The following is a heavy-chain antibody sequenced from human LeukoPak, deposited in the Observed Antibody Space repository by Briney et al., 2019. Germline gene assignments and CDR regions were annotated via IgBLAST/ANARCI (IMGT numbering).Heavy chain of an antibody. V-gene: IGHV3-11*01. Sequence: KTGGSLRLSCAASGFTFSYYYMIWIRQAPGKGLEGVSYISSSGSTIYYVDSVKGRFTISRDNAKNSLYLQMNSLRAEDTAVYYCARDLVEVAGRDHWGQGTLVTVSS. CDR3: ARDLVEVAGRDH. J-gene: IGHJ4*02. CDR1: GFTFSYYY. CDR2: ISSSGSTI. D-gene: IGHD6-19*01.